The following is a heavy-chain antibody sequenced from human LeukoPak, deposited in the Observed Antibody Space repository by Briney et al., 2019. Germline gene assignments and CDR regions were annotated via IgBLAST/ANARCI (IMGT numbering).Heavy chain of an antibody. CDR2: IYYSGST. D-gene: IGHD3-10*01. J-gene: IGHJ4*02. CDR3: ARAKRDYGSGSPSVPFDY. CDR1: GGSTSSYY. V-gene: IGHV4-59*01. Sequence: PSETLSLTCAVSGGSTSSYYWSWIRQPPGKGLEWIGYIYYSGSTNYNPSLKSRVTISVDTSKNQFSLKLSSVTAADTAAYYCARAKRDYGSGSPSVPFDYWGQGTLVTVSS.